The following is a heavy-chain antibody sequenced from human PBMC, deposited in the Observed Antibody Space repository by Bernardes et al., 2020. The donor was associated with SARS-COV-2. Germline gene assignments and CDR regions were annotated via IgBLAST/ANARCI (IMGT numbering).Heavy chain of an antibody. Sequence: GGSLRLSCAASGFDFKHYGMHWVRQTQGKGLEWLAVISYEGSQKRYADSLEGRFTISRDTSTATLYLHMNSLRPEDTATYYCAHSGATMVRGRFDPWGQGTLVTVSS. CDR1: GFDFKHYG. CDR2: ISYEGSQK. D-gene: IGHD3-10*01. V-gene: IGHV3-30*03. J-gene: IGHJ5*02. CDR3: AHSGATMVRGRFDP.